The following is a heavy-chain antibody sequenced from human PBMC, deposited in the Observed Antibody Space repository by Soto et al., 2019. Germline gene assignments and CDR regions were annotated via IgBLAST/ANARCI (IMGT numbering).Heavy chain of an antibody. J-gene: IGHJ3*02. CDR3: ARGWYYYDSSGTTKAFDI. CDR2: IIPIFGTA. V-gene: IGHV1-69*06. CDR1: GGTFSSYA. Sequence: SVKVSCKASGGTFSSYAISWVRQAPGQGLEWMGGIIPIFGTANYAQKFQGRVTITADKSTSTAYMELSSLRSEDTAVYYCARGWYYYDSSGTTKAFDIWGQGTMVTVSS. D-gene: IGHD3-22*01.